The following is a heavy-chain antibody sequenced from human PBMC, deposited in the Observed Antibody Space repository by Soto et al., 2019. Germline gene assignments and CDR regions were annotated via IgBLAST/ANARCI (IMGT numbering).Heavy chain of an antibody. CDR3: TRDRAVILYYFDY. CDR2: IRSKAYGGTT. D-gene: IGHD2-21*01. Sequence: GGSLRLSCTASGFTFGDYAMSWFRQAPGKGLEWVGFIRSKAYGGTTEYAASVKGRFTISRDDSKSIAYPQMNSLKTEDTAVYYCTRDRAVILYYFDYWGQGTLVTVSS. CDR1: GFTFGDYA. J-gene: IGHJ4*02. V-gene: IGHV3-49*03.